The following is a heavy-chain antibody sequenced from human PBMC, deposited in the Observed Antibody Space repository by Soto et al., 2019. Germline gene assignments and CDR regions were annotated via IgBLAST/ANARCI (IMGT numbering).Heavy chain of an antibody. J-gene: IGHJ6*01. Sequence: PGESLSISCKVSGVSFTNYSMHWVLQASGKGLEWVSSMSGSGGGTYYADSVKGRFTISRDNSKNTLFLQMNSLRAEDTALYYCAGAYCSGTTCYGIYGMDVWGQGTTVTVSS. CDR1: GVSFTNYS. V-gene: IGHV3-23*01. CDR2: MSGSGGGT. CDR3: AGAYCSGTTCYGIYGMDV. D-gene: IGHD2-2*01.